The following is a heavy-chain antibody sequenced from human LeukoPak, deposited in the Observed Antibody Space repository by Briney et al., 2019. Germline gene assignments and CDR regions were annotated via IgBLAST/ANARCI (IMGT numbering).Heavy chain of an antibody. D-gene: IGHD5-18*01. J-gene: IGHJ4*02. CDR3: ATLGYSYGTDY. CDR1: GGSISSGNYY. CDR2: IYTSGST. Sequence: SQTLSLTCTVSGGSISSGNYYWTWIRQPAGKGLEWIGRIYTSGSTNYNPSLKRRVTISVDTSKNQFSLKLSSVTAADTAVYYCATLGYSYGTDYWGQGTLVTVSS. V-gene: IGHV4-61*02.